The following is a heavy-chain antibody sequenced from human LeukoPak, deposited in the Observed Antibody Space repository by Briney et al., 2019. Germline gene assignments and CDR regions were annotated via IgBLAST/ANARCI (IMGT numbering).Heavy chain of an antibody. J-gene: IGHJ6*02. V-gene: IGHV4-34*01. CDR1: GGSFTDYF. D-gene: IGHD2-21*01. CDR2: INDYSGNT. CDR3: AKGRNCKIVGVQNFQNGYGV. Sequence: SETLSLTCDVFGGSFTDYFWTWIRQSPGKGLEWIGEINDYSGNTNYNPSLNSRVSISLEKSKNQFSLELRSVTAADTAVYYCAKGRNCKIVGVQNFQNGYGVLGQGTTVTVSS.